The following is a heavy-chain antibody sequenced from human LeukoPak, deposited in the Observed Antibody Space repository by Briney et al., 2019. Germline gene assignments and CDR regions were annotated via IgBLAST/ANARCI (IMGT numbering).Heavy chain of an antibody. V-gene: IGHV4-30-2*01. Sequence: PSETLSLTCAVSGGSISSGGYSWSWIRQPPGKGLEWIGYIYHSGSTYYNPSLKSRVTISVDRSKNQFSLKLSSVTAADTAVYYCARAGTNDYGDLDAFDIWGQGTMVTVSS. CDR2: IYHSGST. CDR1: GGSISSGGYS. D-gene: IGHD4-17*01. J-gene: IGHJ3*02. CDR3: ARAGTNDYGDLDAFDI.